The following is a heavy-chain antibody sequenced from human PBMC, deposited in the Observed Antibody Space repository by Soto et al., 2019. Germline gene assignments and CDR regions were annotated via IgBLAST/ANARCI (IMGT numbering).Heavy chain of an antibody. CDR2: ISAYNGNT. CDR1: GYTFTSYG. J-gene: IGHJ5*02. Sequence: ASVKVSCKASGYTFTSYGISWVRQAAGQGREWMGWISAYNGNTNYAQKLQGRVTMTADTSTSTAYMELRRLRSDDTAVYYCARDVDIVATRRPNWFDPWGQGTLVTVSS. V-gene: IGHV1-18*04. CDR3: ARDVDIVATRRPNWFDP. D-gene: IGHD5-12*01.